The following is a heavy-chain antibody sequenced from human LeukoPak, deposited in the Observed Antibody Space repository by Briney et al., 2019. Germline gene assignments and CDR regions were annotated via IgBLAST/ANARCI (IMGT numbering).Heavy chain of an antibody. J-gene: IGHJ4*02. Sequence: GGSLRLSCAASGFTFSSYAMSWVRQAPGKGLEWVSGISGSGGSTYYADSVKGRFTISRDNSKNTLYLQMNSLRAEDTAVYYCGRAASAYYFDYWGQGTLVTVSS. CDR2: ISGSGGST. CDR3: GRAASAYYFDY. V-gene: IGHV3-23*01. CDR1: GFTFSSYA.